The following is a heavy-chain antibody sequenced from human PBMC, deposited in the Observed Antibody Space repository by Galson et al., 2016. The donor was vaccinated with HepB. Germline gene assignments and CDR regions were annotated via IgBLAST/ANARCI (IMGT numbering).Heavy chain of an antibody. Sequence: TLSLTCNVSGDSISDGGHYWTWIRQHPGKGLEWIGYISHSGNTFFNSPLKSRLSISIDVSKNQFSLDLSSVTAAATAIYYCARERIRGVRGHPIDYWGHGTLVTVSS. CDR2: ISHSGNT. CDR1: GDSISDGGHY. D-gene: IGHD3-10*01. V-gene: IGHV4-31*03. CDR3: ARERIRGVRGHPIDY. J-gene: IGHJ4*01.